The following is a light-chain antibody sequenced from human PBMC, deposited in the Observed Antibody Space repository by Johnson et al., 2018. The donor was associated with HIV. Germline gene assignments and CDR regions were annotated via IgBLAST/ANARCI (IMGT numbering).Light chain of an antibody. V-gene: IGLV1-51*01. CDR1: SSNIGNNY. J-gene: IGLJ1*01. CDR3: GTWDSSLTGFV. CDR2: DNN. Sequence: QSALTQPPSVSAAPGQKVTISCSGSSSNIGNNYVSWYQQVPGTAPKLLIYDNNKRPSGIPDRFSGSKSGTSATLGITGLQTGDEADYFCGTWDSSLTGFVCGPGTEVTVL.